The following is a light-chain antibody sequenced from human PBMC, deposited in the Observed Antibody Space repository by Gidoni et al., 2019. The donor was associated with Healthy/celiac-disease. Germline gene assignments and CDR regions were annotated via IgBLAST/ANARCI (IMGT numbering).Light chain of an antibody. CDR3: LQDYNYPWT. CDR2: AAS. V-gene: IGKV1-6*01. CDR1: QGIRND. J-gene: IGKJ1*01. Sequence: AIQMTQSPSSLSASVADRVTITCRASQGIRNDLGWYQQKPGKAPKLLIYAASSVQSGVPSRFSGSGSGTDFTLTISSLQPEDFATYYCLQDYNYPWTFGQGTKVEIK.